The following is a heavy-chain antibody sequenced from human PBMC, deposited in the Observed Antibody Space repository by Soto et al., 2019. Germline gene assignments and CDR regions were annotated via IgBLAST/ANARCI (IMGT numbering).Heavy chain of an antibody. Sequence: SETLSLTCTVSGGSISSGGYYWSWIRQHPGRGLEWIGYIYYSGSTYYNPSLKSRVTISVDTSKNQFSLKLSSVTAADTAVYYCARDRCSSTSCYVGHDAFDIWGQGTMVTVSS. CDR2: IYYSGST. CDR3: ARDRCSSTSCYVGHDAFDI. V-gene: IGHV4-31*03. D-gene: IGHD2-2*01. J-gene: IGHJ3*02. CDR1: GGSISSGGYY.